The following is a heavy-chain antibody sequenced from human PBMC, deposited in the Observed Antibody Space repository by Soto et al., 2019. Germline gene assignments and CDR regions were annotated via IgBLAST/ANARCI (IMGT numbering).Heavy chain of an antibody. Sequence: EVQLLESGGGLVQPGGSLRLSCAASGFTFSSCAMSWVRQAPGKGLEWVSAISGSGGSTYYADSVKGRFTISRDNSKNTLYLPMNSLRAEDTAVYYCAKDVHYGVPNGMDVWGQGTTVTVSS. CDR1: GFTFSSCA. CDR3: AKDVHYGVPNGMDV. V-gene: IGHV3-23*01. CDR2: ISGSGGST. J-gene: IGHJ6*02. D-gene: IGHD4-17*01.